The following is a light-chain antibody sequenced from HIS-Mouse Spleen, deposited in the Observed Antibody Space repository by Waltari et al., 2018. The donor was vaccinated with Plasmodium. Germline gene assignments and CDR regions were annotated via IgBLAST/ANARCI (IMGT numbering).Light chain of an antibody. CDR1: ALPKTS. V-gene: IGLV3-10*01. CDR3: YSTDSSGNHRV. J-gene: IGLJ3*02. CDR2: EDS. Sequence: SSELTQPPSVSVSPGQTARITCSGAALPKTSAYWYQQKSGQAPGLVSYEDSKRPSGIPERFAGSSSGTMATLTISGAQVEDEADYYCYSTDSSGNHRVFGGGTKLTVL.